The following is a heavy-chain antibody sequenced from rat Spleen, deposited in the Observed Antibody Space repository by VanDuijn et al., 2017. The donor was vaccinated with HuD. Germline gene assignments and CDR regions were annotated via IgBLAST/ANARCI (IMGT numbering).Heavy chain of an antibody. V-gene: IGHV5-29*01. CDR2: ISYDGITT. J-gene: IGHJ3*01. CDR3: TRGGTMMVIGAY. Sequence: EVQLVESDGGLVQPGRSLRLSCAASGFTFNNYGMAWVRQAPTKGLEWVAAISYDGITTYYRDSVRGRFTVSSDNAKTTLYLQMDSLRSEDTATYYCTRGGTMMVIGAYWGQGTLVTVSS. CDR1: GFTFNNYG. D-gene: IGHD1-12*03.